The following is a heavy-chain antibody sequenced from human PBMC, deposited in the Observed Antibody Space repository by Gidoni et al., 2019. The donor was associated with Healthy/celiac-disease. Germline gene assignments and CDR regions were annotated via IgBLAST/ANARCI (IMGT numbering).Heavy chain of an antibody. J-gene: IGHJ4*02. CDR3: ARDHGSGYYLRKMYYFDY. V-gene: IGHV1-69*08. D-gene: IGHD3-22*01. CDR2: IIPILGIA. CDR1: GGTFSSYT. Sequence: QVQLVQSGAEVKKPGSSVKGSCKASGGTFSSYTSSWVRQAPGQGLEWMGRIIPILGIANYAQKFQGRVTITADNSTSTAYMELSSLRSEDTAVYYCARDHGSGYYLRKMYYFDYWGQGTLVTVSS.